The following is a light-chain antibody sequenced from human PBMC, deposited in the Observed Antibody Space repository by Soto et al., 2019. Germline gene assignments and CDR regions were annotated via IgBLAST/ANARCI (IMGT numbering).Light chain of an antibody. V-gene: IGKV3-20*01. CDR3: QHYNSPYT. CDR1: QSVGNMF. Sequence: DIVLTQSPDTLSLSPGDRATLSCRASQSVGNMFLAWFQQKPGQAPRLLIYSASSRATGIPDRFSGSGSGTDFTLTISRLEPEDFAVYYCQHYNSPYTFGQGTKVDIK. J-gene: IGKJ2*01. CDR2: SAS.